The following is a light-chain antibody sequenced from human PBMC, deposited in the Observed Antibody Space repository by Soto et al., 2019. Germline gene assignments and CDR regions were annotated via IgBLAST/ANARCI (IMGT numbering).Light chain of an antibody. J-gene: IGKJ1*01. V-gene: IGKV1-5*03. CDR2: KAS. Sequence: DIQMTQSPSTLSASVGDRVTITCRASQSISSWLDWYQQKPGKAPKLLIHKASSLESGVPSRFSGSGSGTEFTLTISSLLPDDFATYYCQQYSTYWTFGQGNKVEIK. CDR1: QSISSW. CDR3: QQYSTYWT.